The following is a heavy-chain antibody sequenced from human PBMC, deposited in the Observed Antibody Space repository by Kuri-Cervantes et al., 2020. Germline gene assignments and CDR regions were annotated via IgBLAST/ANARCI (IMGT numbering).Heavy chain of an antibody. Sequence: GESLKISCAASGFTFSGSAMHWVRQASGKGLEWVANIKHDGSEKYYVDSVNGRFTISRDNSKNSLYLQMNSLRAEDTALYYCAKDIDSSGMVLDYWGQGTLVTVSS. CDR1: GFTFSGSA. CDR3: AKDIDSSGMVLDY. D-gene: IGHD3-22*01. V-gene: IGHV3-7*05. CDR2: IKHDGSEK. J-gene: IGHJ4*02.